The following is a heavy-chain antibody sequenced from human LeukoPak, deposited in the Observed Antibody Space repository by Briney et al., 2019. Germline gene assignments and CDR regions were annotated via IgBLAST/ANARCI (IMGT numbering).Heavy chain of an antibody. Sequence: SETLSLTCTVSGGSISTSNYYWGWIRQPPGTGLEWIGNIFYSGSTYYNPSLKSRVTISVDTSKNQFSLKLSSVTAADTAVYYCARDPYCSSTSCYASWFDPWGQGALVTVSS. CDR3: ARDPYCSSTSCYASWFDP. J-gene: IGHJ5*02. CDR1: GGSISTSNYY. V-gene: IGHV4-39*07. D-gene: IGHD2-2*01. CDR2: IFYSGST.